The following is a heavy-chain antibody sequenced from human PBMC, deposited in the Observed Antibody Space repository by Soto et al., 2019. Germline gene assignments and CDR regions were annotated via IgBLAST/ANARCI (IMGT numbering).Heavy chain of an antibody. CDR2: IWYDGSNK. CDR3: ARSSIAARPYFDY. CDR1: GFTFSSYG. V-gene: IGHV3-33*01. D-gene: IGHD6-6*01. Sequence: PGGSLRLSCAASGFTFSSYGMHWVRQAPGKGLEWVAVIWYDGSNKYYADSVKGRFTISRDNSKNTLYLQMNSLRAEDTAVYYCARSSIAARPYFDYWGQGTLVTVSS. J-gene: IGHJ4*02.